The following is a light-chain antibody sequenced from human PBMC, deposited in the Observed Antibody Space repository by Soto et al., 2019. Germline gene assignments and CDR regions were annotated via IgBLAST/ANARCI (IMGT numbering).Light chain of an antibody. J-gene: IGLJ1*01. V-gene: IGLV3-21*04. Sequence: SYELTQPPSVSVAPGKTARITCGGNNIGSKSVHWYQQKPGQAPVLVIYYDSDRPSGIPERFSGSNSGNTATLTISRVEAGDEADYCCQVWDSSSDVFGTGTKLTVL. CDR2: YDS. CDR1: NIGSKS. CDR3: QVWDSSSDV.